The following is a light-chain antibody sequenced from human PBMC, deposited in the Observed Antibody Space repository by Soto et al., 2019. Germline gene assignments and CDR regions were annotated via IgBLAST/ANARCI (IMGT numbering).Light chain of an antibody. V-gene: IGKV3-15*01. J-gene: IGKJ1*01. CDR3: QQYGSSLST. CDR1: QSVSSN. Sequence: IGRTQSPATLSVSPGERATLSCRASQSVSSNLAWYQQKPGQAPRLLIYGASTRATGIPARFSGSGSGTDFTLTISGLEPEDFAVYYCQQYGSSLSTFGQGTKVDIK. CDR2: GAS.